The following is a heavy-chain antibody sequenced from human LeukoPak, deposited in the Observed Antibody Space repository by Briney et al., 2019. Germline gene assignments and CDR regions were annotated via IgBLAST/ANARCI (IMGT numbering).Heavy chain of an antibody. CDR2: FIPILGTA. V-gene: IGHV1-69*10. CDR1: GYTFSSYA. D-gene: IGHD3-3*01. J-gene: IGHJ6*04. CDR3: AGIPVFGVVLHQEPV. Sequence: SVKVSCKASGYTFSSYAMNWVRQAPGQGLEWMGVFIPILGTANSTQKFQGRVTITADISTNTVYMELSSLRSEDTAVYFCAGIPVFGVVLHQEPVWGKGTTVTVSS.